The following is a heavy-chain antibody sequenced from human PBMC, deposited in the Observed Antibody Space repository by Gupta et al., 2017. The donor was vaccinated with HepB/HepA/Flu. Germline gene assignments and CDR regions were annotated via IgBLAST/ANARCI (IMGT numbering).Heavy chain of an antibody. D-gene: IGHD4-17*01. CDR2: IYYSGST. J-gene: IGHJ4*02. CDR1: GGSISSSS. V-gene: IGHV4-59*01. Sequence: QVQLQESGPGLVKPSETLSLTCTVSGGSISSSSWSWLRQPPGKGLEWIGYIYYSGSTNYNPSLKSQVTISVDTSKNQFSLKLSSVTAADTAVYYCAREGAANDYGEWYFDYWGQGTLVTVSS. CDR3: AREGAANDYGEWYFDY.